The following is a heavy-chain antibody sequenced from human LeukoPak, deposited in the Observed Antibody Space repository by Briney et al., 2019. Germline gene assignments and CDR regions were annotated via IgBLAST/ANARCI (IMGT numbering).Heavy chain of an antibody. CDR3: ARVVVTAITLDY. V-gene: IGHV3-11*01. D-gene: IGHD2-21*02. CDR2: ISSSGSTI. Sequence: GGSLRLSCAASGFTFSDYYMSWIRQAPGKGLEWVSYISSSGSTIYYADSVKGRFTISRDNARNSLYLQMNSLRAEDTAVYYCARVVVTAITLDYWGQGTLVTVSS. J-gene: IGHJ4*02. CDR1: GFTFSDYY.